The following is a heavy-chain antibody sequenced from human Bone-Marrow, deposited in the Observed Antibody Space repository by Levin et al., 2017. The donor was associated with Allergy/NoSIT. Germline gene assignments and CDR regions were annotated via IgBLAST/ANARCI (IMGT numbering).Heavy chain of an antibody. CDR3: TRGEGFNYRDASDV. V-gene: IGHV3-73*01. CDR2: IRSKANGYAT. J-gene: IGHJ3*01. CDR1: GFTFSDSA. Sequence: AGGSLRLSCAASGFTFSDSAMHWVRQASGKGLEWVGRIRSKANGYATAYAASMKGRFTISRDDSKNTAYLQMNSLKTEDTAVYYCTRGEGFNYRDASDVWGQGTMVTVSS. D-gene: IGHD1-20*01.